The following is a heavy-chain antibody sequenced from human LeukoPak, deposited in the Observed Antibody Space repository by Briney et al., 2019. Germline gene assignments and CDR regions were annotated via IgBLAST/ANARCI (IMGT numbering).Heavy chain of an antibody. Sequence: SETLSLTCAVYGGSLCGYYWSWIREPPGKGLECIGEINHSGSTNYDPSLKSRINLSVDTFKNQFSLKLSSVTAADTAVYYCATDYYGSGSDDYWGQGTLVTVSS. CDR1: GGSLCGYY. CDR2: INHSGST. J-gene: IGHJ4*02. CDR3: ATDYYGSGSDDY. D-gene: IGHD3-10*01. V-gene: IGHV4-34*01.